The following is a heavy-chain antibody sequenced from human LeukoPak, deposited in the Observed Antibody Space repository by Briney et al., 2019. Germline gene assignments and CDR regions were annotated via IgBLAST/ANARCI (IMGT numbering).Heavy chain of an antibody. V-gene: IGHV1-46*01. CDR3: ARDVLAMDYYYYGMDV. CDR2: INPSGGST. J-gene: IGHJ6*02. D-gene: IGHD3-3*02. Sequence: GASVKVSCKASGYTFTSYYMHWVRQAPGQGLEWMGIINPSGGSTSYAQMFQGRVTMTRDTSTSTVYMELSSLRSEDTAVYYCARDVLAMDYYYYGMDVWGQGTTVTVSS. CDR1: GYTFTSYY.